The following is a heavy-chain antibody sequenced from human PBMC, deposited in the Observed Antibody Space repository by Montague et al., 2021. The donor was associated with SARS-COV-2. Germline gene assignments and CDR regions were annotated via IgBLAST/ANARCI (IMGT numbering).Heavy chain of an antibody. D-gene: IGHD3-3*01. CDR2: IFYSGST. V-gene: IGHV4-59*05. CDR3: ARHLQVGNRCNGFDADY. CDR1: GFTFSSYSMN. Sequence: LRLSCAASGFTFSSYSMNWVRQPPGKGLEWIASIFYSGSTYYNPSLKSRVTISVDTSKNLFSLQLNSVTPADTAVYYCARHLQVGNRCNGFDADYWGQGALVSVSS. J-gene: IGHJ4*02.